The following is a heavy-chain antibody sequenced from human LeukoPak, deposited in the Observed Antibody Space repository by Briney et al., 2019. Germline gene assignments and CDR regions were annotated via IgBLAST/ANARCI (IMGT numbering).Heavy chain of an antibody. J-gene: IGHJ6*04. CDR1: GNTFTDYF. V-gene: IGHV1-2*07. CDR3: TSASFCFHMDV. D-gene: IGHD2-15*01. CDR2: INLGNGGT. Sequence: ASVKVSCKAPGNTFTDYFMHWVRQAPGQGLDWMGWINLGNGGTNYAYKFQDRVTMTRDTSVNTVYMGLRSIKSDDAAVYFCTSASFCFHMDVWGSGTTVTVSS.